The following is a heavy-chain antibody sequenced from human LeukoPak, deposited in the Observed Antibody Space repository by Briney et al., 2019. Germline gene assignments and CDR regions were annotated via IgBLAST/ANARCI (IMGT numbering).Heavy chain of an antibody. CDR3: VRASADSGGAFDV. J-gene: IGHJ3*01. D-gene: IGHD2-15*01. V-gene: IGHV4-59*01. CDR2: VIDSDFNEANGDIT. CDR1: GASINKDY. Sequence: SSETLSLTCTVSGASINKDYWAWIRQPPGRGLAWIGYVIDSDFNEANGDITNYNPSLETRVTTSRDTPKNQFSLKLSSMTAADTAIYYCVRASADSGGAFDVWGHGTVVTVSS.